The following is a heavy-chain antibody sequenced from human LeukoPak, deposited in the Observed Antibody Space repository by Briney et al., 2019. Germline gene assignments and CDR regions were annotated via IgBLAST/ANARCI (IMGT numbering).Heavy chain of an antibody. J-gene: IGHJ4*02. CDR3: ARASAVAGNFDY. CDR1: GGSISGYY. Sequence: PSETLSLTCTVSGGSISGYYWSWIRQPPGKGLEWIGFIYYSGSTEYSPSLKSRVTISVDTSKNQFSLKLSSVTAADTAVYYCARASAVAGNFDYWGQGTLVTVSS. V-gene: IGHV4-59*01. D-gene: IGHD6-19*01. CDR2: IYYSGST.